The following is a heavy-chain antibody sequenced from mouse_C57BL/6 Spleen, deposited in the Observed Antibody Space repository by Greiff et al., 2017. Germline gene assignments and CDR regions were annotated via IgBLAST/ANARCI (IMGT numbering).Heavy chain of an antibody. CDR1: GYTFTDYE. D-gene: IGHD4-1*01. CDR3: ELTGTQYLDY. CDR2: IDPETGGT. Sequence: QVQLQQSGAELVRPGASVTLSCKASGYTFTDYEMHWVKQTPVHGLEWIGAIDPETGGTAYNQKFKGKAILTADKSSSTAYMELRSLTSEDSAVYYCELTGTQYLDYWGQGTTLTVSS. V-gene: IGHV1-15*01. J-gene: IGHJ2*01.